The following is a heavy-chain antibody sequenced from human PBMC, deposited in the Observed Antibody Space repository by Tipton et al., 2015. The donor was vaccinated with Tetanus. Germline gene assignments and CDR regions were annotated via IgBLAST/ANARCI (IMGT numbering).Heavy chain of an antibody. CDR1: GGSVSSGSYY. J-gene: IGHJ6*02. CDR3: ARSCYYSRAYYHYRMGV. CDR2: DYYSGST. V-gene: IGHV4-61*01. D-gene: IGHD3-10*01. Sequence: TLSLTCTVSGGSVSSGSYYWSWSRQSPGKGLEWIGDDYYSGSTNYNPSLKSRVTISVDTSKNQFSLNLSSVTAADTAVYYCARSCYYSRAYYHYRMGVCGQGHTVSVSS.